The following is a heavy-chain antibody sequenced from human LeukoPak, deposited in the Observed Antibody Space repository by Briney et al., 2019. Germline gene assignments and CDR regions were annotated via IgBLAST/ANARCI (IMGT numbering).Heavy chain of an antibody. V-gene: IGHV1-69*13. CDR3: ARAERYCSGGSCLPDDAFDI. CDR2: IIPIFGTA. Sequence: SVKVSCKASGGTFSSYAISWVRQAPGQGLEWMGGIIPIFGTANYAQKFQGRVTITADESTSTAYMELSGLRSEDTAVYYCARAERYCSGGSCLPDDAFDIWGQGTMVTVSS. D-gene: IGHD2-15*01. J-gene: IGHJ3*02. CDR1: GGTFSSYA.